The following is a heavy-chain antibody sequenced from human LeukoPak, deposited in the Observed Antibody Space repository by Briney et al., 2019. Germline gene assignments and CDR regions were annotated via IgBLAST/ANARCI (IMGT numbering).Heavy chain of an antibody. D-gene: IGHD6-19*01. Sequence: GGSLRLSCAASGFTFSSYSMNWVRQAPGKGLEWVSYISSSSSTIYYADSAKGRFTISRDNAKNSLYLQMNSLRAEDTAVYYCARRLAVAGNKAFDYWGQGTLVTVSS. J-gene: IGHJ4*02. CDR3: ARRLAVAGNKAFDY. V-gene: IGHV3-48*01. CDR2: ISSSSSTI. CDR1: GFTFSSYS.